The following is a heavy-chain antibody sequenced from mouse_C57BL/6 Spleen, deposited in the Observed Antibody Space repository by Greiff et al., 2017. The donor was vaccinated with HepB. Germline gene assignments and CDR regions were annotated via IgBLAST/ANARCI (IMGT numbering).Heavy chain of an antibody. J-gene: IGHJ1*03. CDR2: ISYDGSN. CDR3: ADRRDGSIYWYFDV. Sequence: EVKLQESGPGLVKPSPSLSLTCSVPGYSITSGYYWNWIRQFPGNKLEWMGYISYDGSNNYNPSLKNRIAITRDTSKNQFFLKLNSVTTEDTATYYCADRRDGSIYWYFDVWGTGTTVTVSS. CDR1: GYSITSGYY. D-gene: IGHD1-1*01. V-gene: IGHV3-6*01.